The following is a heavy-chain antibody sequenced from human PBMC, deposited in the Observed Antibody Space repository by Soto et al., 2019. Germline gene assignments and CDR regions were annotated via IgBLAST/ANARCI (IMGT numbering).Heavy chain of an antibody. CDR2: IDWDDDK. V-gene: IGHV2-70*01. Sequence: SGPTLVNPTQTPTLTCTFSGFSLSTIGMCVSWIRQPPGKALEWLALIDWDDDKYYSTSLKTRLTTSKDTSKNQVVLTMTNMDPVDTATYYCARISVAVAGTGAFDIWGQGTMVTVSS. CDR1: GFSLSTIGMC. CDR3: ARISVAVAGTGAFDI. D-gene: IGHD6-19*01. J-gene: IGHJ3*02.